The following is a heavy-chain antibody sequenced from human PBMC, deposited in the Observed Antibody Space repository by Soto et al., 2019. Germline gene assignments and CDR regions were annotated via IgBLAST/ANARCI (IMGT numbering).Heavy chain of an antibody. J-gene: IGHJ6*02. Sequence: QVQLVQSGAEVKKPGSSVKVSCKASGGTFSSYAISWVRQAPGQGLEWMGGIIPIFGTANYAQKFQGRVTITADKSTSPAYMELSSLRSEDTAVYYCASTDYYDSSGYYYEGAYYYYGMDVWGQGTTVTVSS. CDR3: ASTDYYDSSGYYYEGAYYYYGMDV. V-gene: IGHV1-69*06. CDR2: IIPIFGTA. CDR1: GGTFSSYA. D-gene: IGHD3-22*01.